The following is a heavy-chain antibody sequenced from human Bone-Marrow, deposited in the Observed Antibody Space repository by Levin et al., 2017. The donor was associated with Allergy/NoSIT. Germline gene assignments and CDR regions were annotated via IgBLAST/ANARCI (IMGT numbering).Heavy chain of an antibody. CDR3: ARSPIVVVPAAIDPLNGRFDP. CDR2: IIPIFGTA. J-gene: IGHJ5*02. V-gene: IGHV1-69*06. D-gene: IGHD2-2*01. Sequence: SVKVSCKASGGTFSSYAISWVRQAPGQGLEWMGGIIPIFGTANYAQKFQGRVTITADKSTSTAYMELSSLRSEDTAVYYCARSPIVVVPAAIDPLNGRFDPWGQGTLVTVSS. CDR1: GGTFSSYA.